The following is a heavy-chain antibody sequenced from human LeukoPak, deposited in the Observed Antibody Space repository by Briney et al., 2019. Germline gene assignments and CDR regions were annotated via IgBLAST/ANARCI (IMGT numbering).Heavy chain of an antibody. D-gene: IGHD6-6*01. Sequence: PSETLSLTCTVSGGSIGHSSYYWGWIRQPPGRGLEWIGSIYYSGSTYYNPSLKSRVTISVDTSKNQFSLKLSSVTAADTAVYYCASNSSSGPVDYWGQGTLVTVSS. CDR1: GGSIGHSSYY. V-gene: IGHV4-39*01. J-gene: IGHJ4*02. CDR3: ASNSSSGPVDY. CDR2: IYYSGST.